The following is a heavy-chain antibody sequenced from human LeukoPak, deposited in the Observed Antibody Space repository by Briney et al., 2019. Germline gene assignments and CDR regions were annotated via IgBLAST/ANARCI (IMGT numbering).Heavy chain of an antibody. CDR1: GGSISSYY. J-gene: IGHJ3*02. V-gene: IGHV4-4*07. CDR2: IYTSGST. CDR3: ARDQYNWNDAASDAFDI. Sequence: ASGTLSLTCTVSGGSISSYYWSWIRQPAGKGLEWIGRIYTSGSTNYNPSLKSRVTMSVDTSKNQFSLKLSSVTAADTAVYYCARDQYNWNDAASDAFDIWGQGTMVTVSS. D-gene: IGHD1-1*01.